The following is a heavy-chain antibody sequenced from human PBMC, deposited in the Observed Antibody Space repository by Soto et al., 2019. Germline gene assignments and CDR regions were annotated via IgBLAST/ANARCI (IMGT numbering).Heavy chain of an antibody. D-gene: IGHD6-19*01. CDR3: ARSRYTSGWWTPPFDY. Sequence: SGTLSLTCAVSGGSISSYYWSWIRQPPGKGLERIGYIYYSGSINYNSSLKSRVTISVDTSKNQFSLKLTSVTAADTAVFYCARSRYTSGWWTPPFDYWGQGTLVTVSS. CDR2: IYYSGSI. CDR1: GGSISSYY. V-gene: IGHV4-59*01. J-gene: IGHJ4*02.